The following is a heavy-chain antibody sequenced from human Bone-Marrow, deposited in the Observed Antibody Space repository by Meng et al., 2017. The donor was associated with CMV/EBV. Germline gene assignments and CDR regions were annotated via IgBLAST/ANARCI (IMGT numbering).Heavy chain of an antibody. J-gene: IGHJ4*02. CDR2: INSDGSST. CDR1: GFTFSSYW. D-gene: IGHD4-17*01. CDR3: ARTVHRFDY. V-gene: IGHV3-74*01. Sequence: GESLKISCAASGFTFSSYWMHWVRQAPGKGLVWVSRINSDGSSTSYADSVKGRFTISRDNAKNTLYLQMNSLRAEDTAVYYCARTVHRFDYWGQGTRVTGSS.